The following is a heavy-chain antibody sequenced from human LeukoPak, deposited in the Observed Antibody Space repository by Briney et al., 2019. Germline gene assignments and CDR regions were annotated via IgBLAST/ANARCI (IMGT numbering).Heavy chain of an antibody. Sequence: ASVKVSCKASGGTFSSYAISWVRQAPGQGLEWMGRIIPIFGIANYAQRFQGRVTITADKSTSTAYMELSSLRSEDTAVYYCARLDSSGGGLDYWGQGTLVTVSS. CDR3: ARLDSSGGGLDY. CDR2: IIPIFGIA. V-gene: IGHV1-69*04. CDR1: GGTFSSYA. D-gene: IGHD3-22*01. J-gene: IGHJ4*02.